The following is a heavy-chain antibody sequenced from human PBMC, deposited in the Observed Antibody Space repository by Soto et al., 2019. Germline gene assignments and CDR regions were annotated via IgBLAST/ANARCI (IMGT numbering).Heavy chain of an antibody. CDR2: ISYDSSEI. CDR3: ARDYDYVWGSYRYDAFDI. V-gene: IGHV3-30*01. J-gene: IGHJ3*02. CDR1: GFTFSNNA. D-gene: IGHD3-16*02. Sequence: GGSLRLSCVGSGFTFSNNAMHWVRQAPGKGLEWVAFISYDSSEIFYADSVKGRFTISRDNPKNTLFLHMNSPRADDTAVYYCARDYDYVWGSYRYDAFDIWAQGTMVTVSS.